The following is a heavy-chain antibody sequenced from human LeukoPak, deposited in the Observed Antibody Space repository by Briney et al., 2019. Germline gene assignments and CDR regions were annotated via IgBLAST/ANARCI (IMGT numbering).Heavy chain of an antibody. J-gene: IGHJ4*02. V-gene: IGHV3-30*18. D-gene: IGHD2-2*01. Sequence: PGRSLRLSCAASGFTFSSYGMHWVRQAPGKGLEWVAVISYDGSNKGYADSVKGRFTLSRDNSKNTLYLHMNSLRAEDTAVYYCAKEIKYQLPSDDPNDFWGQGTLVTVSS. CDR3: AKEIKYQLPSDDPNDF. CDR2: ISYDGSNK. CDR1: GFTFSSYG.